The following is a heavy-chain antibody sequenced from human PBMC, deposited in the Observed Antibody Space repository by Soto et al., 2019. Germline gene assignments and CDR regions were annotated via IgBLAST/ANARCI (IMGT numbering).Heavy chain of an antibody. D-gene: IGHD3-9*01. J-gene: IGHJ4*02. CDR1: GFTFSSYG. Sequence: QPGGSLRLSCAASGFTFSSYGMHWVRQAPGKGLEWVAVISYDGSNKYYADSVKGRFTISRDNSKNTLYLQMNSLRAEDTAVYYCAKLTGSELFDYWGQGTLVTVSS. CDR2: ISYDGSNK. V-gene: IGHV3-30*18. CDR3: AKLTGSELFDY.